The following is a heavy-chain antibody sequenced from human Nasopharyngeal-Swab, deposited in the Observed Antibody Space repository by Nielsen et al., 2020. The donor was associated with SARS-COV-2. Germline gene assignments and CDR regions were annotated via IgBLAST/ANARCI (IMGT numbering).Heavy chain of an antibody. J-gene: IGHJ4*02. CDR2: ISGSGGST. D-gene: IGHD3-9*01. CDR3: AKDLLAYDILTGYSS. CDR1: GFTFSSYA. V-gene: IGHV3-23*01. Sequence: GGSLRLSCAASGFTFSSYAMSWVRQAPGKGLEWVSAISGSGGSTYYADSVKGRFTISRDNSKNTLYLQMNSLRAEGTAVYYCAKDLLAYDILTGYSSWGQGTLVTVSS.